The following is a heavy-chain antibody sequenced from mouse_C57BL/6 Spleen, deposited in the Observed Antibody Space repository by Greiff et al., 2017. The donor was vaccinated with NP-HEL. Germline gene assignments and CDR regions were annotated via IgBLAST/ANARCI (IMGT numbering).Heavy chain of an antibody. CDR1: GYTFTDYY. CDR3: ANRDYYGSSYEGFAY. D-gene: IGHD1-1*01. J-gene: IGHJ3*01. V-gene: IGHV1-19*01. CDR2: INPYNGGT. Sequence: EVQLQQSGPVLVKPGASVKMSCKASGYTFTDYYMNWVKQSHGKSLEWIGVINPYNGGTSYNKKFKGKATLTVDKSSSTAYMELNSLTSEDSAVYYCANRDYYGSSYEGFAYWSQGTLVTVAA.